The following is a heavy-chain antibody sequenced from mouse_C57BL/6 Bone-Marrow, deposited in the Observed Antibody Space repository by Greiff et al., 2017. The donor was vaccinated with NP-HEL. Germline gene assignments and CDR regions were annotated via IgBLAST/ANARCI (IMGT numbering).Heavy chain of an antibody. J-gene: IGHJ2*01. D-gene: IGHD2-4*01. V-gene: IGHV5-15*01. CDR1: GFTFSDYG. CDR3: ARHSDYGVDY. CDR2: ISNLAYSI. Sequence: EVHLVESGGGLVQPGGSLKLSCAASGFTFSDYGMAWVRQAPRKGPEWVAFISNLAYSIYYADTVTGRFTISRENAKNTLYLEMSSLRSEDTAMYYCARHSDYGVDYWGQGTTLTVSS.